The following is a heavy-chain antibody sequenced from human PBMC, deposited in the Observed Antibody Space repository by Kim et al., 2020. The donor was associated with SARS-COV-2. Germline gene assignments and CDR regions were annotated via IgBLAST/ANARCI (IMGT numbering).Heavy chain of an antibody. D-gene: IGHD2-15*01. J-gene: IGHJ6*02. Sequence: GGSLRLSCAASGFTFSSYGMHWVRQAPGKGLEWVAVIWYDGSNKYYADSVKGRFTISRDNSKNTLYLQMNSLRAEDTAVYYCARERGGCSGGSCYVYGMDVWGQGTTVTVSS. CDR1: GFTFSSYG. CDR3: ARERGGCSGGSCYVYGMDV. V-gene: IGHV3-33*01. CDR2: IWYDGSNK.